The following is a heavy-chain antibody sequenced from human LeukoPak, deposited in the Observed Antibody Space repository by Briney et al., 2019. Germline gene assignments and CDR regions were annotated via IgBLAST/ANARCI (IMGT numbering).Heavy chain of an antibody. D-gene: IGHD2-2*01. CDR2: IYPGDSDT. V-gene: IGHV5-51*01. Sequence: GESLKISCKGSGYSFTSYWIGWVRQMPGKGLEWMGIIYPGDSDTRYSPSFQGRVTISADKSISTAYLQWSSLKASDTAMYYCARRSYCSSTSCVIGWYFDLWGRGTLVTVSS. J-gene: IGHJ2*01. CDR1: GYSFTSYW. CDR3: ARRSYCSSTSCVIGWYFDL.